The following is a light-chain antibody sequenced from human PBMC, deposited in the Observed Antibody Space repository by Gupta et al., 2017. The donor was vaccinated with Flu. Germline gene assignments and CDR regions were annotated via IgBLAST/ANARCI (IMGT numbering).Light chain of an antibody. CDR1: SSDVGAYNF. CDR3: SSYAGSNILV. J-gene: IGLJ3*02. Sequence: SVTISCTGTSSDVGAYNFVSWYQQHPGKAPKLIISDVSKRPSGVPDRFSGSESGNTASLTVSGLQTDDEADYYCSSYAGSNILVFGEGTKLTVL. V-gene: IGLV2-8*01. CDR2: DVS.